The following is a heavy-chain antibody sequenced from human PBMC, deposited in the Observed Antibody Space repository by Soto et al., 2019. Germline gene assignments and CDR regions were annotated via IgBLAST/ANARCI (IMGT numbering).Heavy chain of an antibody. CDR1: GYTFTGYY. CDR3: ARGEGGYDDEFDF. V-gene: IGHV1-2*02. CDR2: ITPNNGGT. Sequence: QVQLVQSGAEVKKPGASVKVSCKASGYTFTGYYLHWVRQAPGQGLEWMGWITPNNGGTKYVQKFQGRVTMTRDTSISTAYMELTGLRSDDSAVYFCARGEGGYDDEFDFWGQGTLVTVSS. J-gene: IGHJ4*02. D-gene: IGHD5-12*01.